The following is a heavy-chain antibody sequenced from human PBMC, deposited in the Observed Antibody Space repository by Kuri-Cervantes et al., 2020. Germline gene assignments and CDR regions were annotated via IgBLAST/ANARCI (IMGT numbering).Heavy chain of an antibody. CDR1: GFTFSSYW. Sequence: GGSLRPSCAASGFTFSSYWMSWVRQAPGKGLEWVANIKQDGSEKYYVDSVKGRFTISGDNAENSLYLQMHSLGAGDTAVYYCARGGSNWATQKFDSWGQGTLVTVSS. CDR3: ARGGSNWATQKFDS. J-gene: IGHJ4*02. CDR2: IKQDGSEK. V-gene: IGHV3-7*01. D-gene: IGHD7-27*01.